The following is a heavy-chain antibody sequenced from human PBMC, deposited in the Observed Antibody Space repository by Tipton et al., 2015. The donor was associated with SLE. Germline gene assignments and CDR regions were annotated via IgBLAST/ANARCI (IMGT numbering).Heavy chain of an antibody. V-gene: IGHV4-39*07. CDR1: GGSISSSSYY. CDR2: IYHSGST. D-gene: IGHD1-26*01. CDR3: ARGGGIVAPD. J-gene: IGHJ3*01. Sequence: TLSLTCTVSGGSISSSSYYWGWIRQPPGKGLEWIGEIYHSGSTNYNPSLKSRVTISVDTSKNQFSLKLSSGTAADTAVYYCARGGGIVAPDWGQGAMVTVSS.